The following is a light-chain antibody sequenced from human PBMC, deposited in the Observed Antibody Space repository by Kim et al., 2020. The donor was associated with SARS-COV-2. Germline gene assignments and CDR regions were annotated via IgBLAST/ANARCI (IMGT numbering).Light chain of an antibody. J-gene: IGKJ1*01. CDR1: QCVLYSSNNKNY. CDR3: QQYYTTPKT. CDR2: WAS. Sequence: RATINCKSSQCVLYSSNNKNYLAWYQQKPGQPPKLLIYWASTRESGVPDRFSGSGSGTDFTLTISSLQAEDVAVYYCQQYYTTPKTFGQGTKLEI. V-gene: IGKV4-1*01.